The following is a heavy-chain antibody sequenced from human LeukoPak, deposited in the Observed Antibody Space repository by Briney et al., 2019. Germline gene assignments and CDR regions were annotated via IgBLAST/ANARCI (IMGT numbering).Heavy chain of an antibody. CDR1: GGSFSGYY. V-gene: IGHV4-34*01. D-gene: IGHD3-22*01. Sequence: SETLSLTCAVYGGSFSGYYWSWIRQPPGKGLEWIGEINHSGSTNYNPSLKSRVTISVDTSKNQFSLKLSSVTAADTAVYYCARDCYYDSSGYPFDYWGQGTLVTVSS. CDR3: ARDCYYDSSGYPFDY. CDR2: INHSGST. J-gene: IGHJ4*02.